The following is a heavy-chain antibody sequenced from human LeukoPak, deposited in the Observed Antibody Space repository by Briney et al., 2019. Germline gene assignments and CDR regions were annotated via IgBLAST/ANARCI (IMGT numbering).Heavy chain of an antibody. CDR3: ARVLYDSSGFYSGAFDY. V-gene: IGHV4-4*02. J-gene: IGHJ4*02. CDR2: IYHSGST. D-gene: IGHD3-22*01. CDR1: GGSISSSNW. Sequence: SGTLSLTCAVSGGSISSSNWWSWVRQPPGKGLEWIGEIYHSGSTNYNPSLKSRVTISVDKSKNQFSLKLSSVTAADTAVYYCARVLYDSSGFYSGAFDYWGQGTLVTVSS.